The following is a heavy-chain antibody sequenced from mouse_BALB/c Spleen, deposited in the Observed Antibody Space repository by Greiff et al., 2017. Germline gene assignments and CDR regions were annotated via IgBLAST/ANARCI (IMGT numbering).Heavy chain of an antibody. D-gene: IGHD3-3*01. CDR3: ARHSYGPFDY. Sequence: EVKLVESGGGLVKPGGSLKLSCAASGFAFSSYDMSWVRQTPEKRLEWVAYISSGGGSTYYPDTVKGRFTISRDNAKNTLYLQMSSLKSEDTAMYYCARHSYGPFDYWGQGTTLTVSS. CDR1: GFAFSSYD. V-gene: IGHV5-12-1*01. J-gene: IGHJ2*01. CDR2: ISSGGGST.